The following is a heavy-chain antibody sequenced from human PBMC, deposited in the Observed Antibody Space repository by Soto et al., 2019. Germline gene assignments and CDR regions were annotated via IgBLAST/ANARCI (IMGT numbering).Heavy chain of an antibody. CDR2: IIPSVGRT. J-gene: IGHJ4*02. CDR1: VGTFSSYA. Sequence: GASVKVSCKASVGTFSSYAISWVRQAPGQGLEWMGIIIPSVGRTNYAQKFQGRVTMTRDKSTSTAYMELSSLRSEDTAVYYCARDRYYDILTGYYIRGVFDYWGQGTLVTVSS. CDR3: ARDRYYDILTGYYIRGVFDY. V-gene: IGHV1-69*04. D-gene: IGHD3-9*01.